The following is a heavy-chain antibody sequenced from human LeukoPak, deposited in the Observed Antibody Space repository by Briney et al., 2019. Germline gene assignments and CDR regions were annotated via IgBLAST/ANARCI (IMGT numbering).Heavy chain of an antibody. Sequence: GGSLRLSCAVSGFTFSDSAMHWVRQASGKGLEWVGRIRSKPNSYATAYAASVKGRFTISRDDSKNMAYLQMNSLKTEDTAVYYCTTILFYWGQGTLVTVSS. CDR2: IRSKPNSYAT. D-gene: IGHD2/OR15-2a*01. CDR1: GFTFSDSA. CDR3: TTILFY. J-gene: IGHJ4*02. V-gene: IGHV3-73*01.